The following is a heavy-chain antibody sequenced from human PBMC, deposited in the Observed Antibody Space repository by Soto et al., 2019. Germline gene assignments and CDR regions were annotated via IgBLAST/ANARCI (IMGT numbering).Heavy chain of an antibody. CDR2: IIPIFGTA. J-gene: IGHJ3*02. V-gene: IGHV1-69*13. D-gene: IGHD6-13*01. CDR1: GGTFSSYA. Sequence: ASVKVSCKASGGTFSSYAISWVRQAPGQGLEWMGGIIPIFGTANYAQKFQGRVTITADESTSTAYMELSSLRSEDTAVYYCARGRQQLVGRRRAFDIWGQRTMVTVS. CDR3: ARGRQQLVGRRRAFDI.